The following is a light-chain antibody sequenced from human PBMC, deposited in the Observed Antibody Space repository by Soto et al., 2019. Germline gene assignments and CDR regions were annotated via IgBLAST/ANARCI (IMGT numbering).Light chain of an antibody. Sequence: QSALTQPPSASGSPGQSVTISCTGTSGDVGGYNYVSWYQQHPGKAPKLIIYDVSERPSGVPDRFSGSKSGNTASLTVSGLQAEDEADYYCTSYAGMNHFCVFGTGTKLTVL. CDR3: TSYAGMNHFCV. J-gene: IGLJ1*01. V-gene: IGLV2-8*01. CDR2: DVS. CDR1: SGDVGGYNY.